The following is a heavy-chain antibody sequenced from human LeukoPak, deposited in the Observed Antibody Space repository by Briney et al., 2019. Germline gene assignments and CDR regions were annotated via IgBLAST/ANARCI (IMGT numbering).Heavy chain of an antibody. CDR2: INHSGST. Sequence: NPSETLSLTCAGYGGSFSGSYWTWTRQPPGKGLEWIGEINHSGSTNYNPSLKSRVAISIDTSKNQFSLKLSSVTAADTAVYYCARGYDSSAYYRARYWYFDLWGRGTLVTVSS. V-gene: IGHV4-34*01. J-gene: IGHJ2*01. CDR1: GGSFSGSY. CDR3: ARGYDSSAYYRARYWYFDL. D-gene: IGHD3-22*01.